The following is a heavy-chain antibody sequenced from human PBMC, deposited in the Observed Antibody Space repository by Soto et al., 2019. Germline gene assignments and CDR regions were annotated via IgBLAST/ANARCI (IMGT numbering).Heavy chain of an antibody. CDR1: GYTFTSYY. J-gene: IGHJ4*01. Sequence: ASVKVSCKASGYTFTSYYMHWVRQAPGPGLEWMGIINPSGGSTSYAQKFQGRVTMTRDTSTSTVYMELSSLRSEDTAVYYCAGDSPYSYGSGWDQGDYWSHGALVTVSS. D-gene: IGHD6-19*01. CDR2: INPSGGST. CDR3: AGDSPYSYGSGWDQGDY. V-gene: IGHV1-46*01.